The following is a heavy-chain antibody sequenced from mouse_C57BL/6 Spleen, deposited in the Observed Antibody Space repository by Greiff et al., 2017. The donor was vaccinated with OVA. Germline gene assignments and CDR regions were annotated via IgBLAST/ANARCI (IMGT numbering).Heavy chain of an antibody. CDR3: ARDLGVANDY. CDR2: ISYDGSN. D-gene: IGHD1-1*01. V-gene: IGHV3-6*01. Sequence: EVKLEESGPGLVKPSQSLSLTCSVTGYSITSGYYWNWIRQFPGNKLEWMGYISYDGSNNYNPSLKNRISITRDTSKNQFFLKLNSVTTEDTATYYCARDLGVANDYWGQGTTLTVSS. CDR1: GYSITSGYY. J-gene: IGHJ2*01.